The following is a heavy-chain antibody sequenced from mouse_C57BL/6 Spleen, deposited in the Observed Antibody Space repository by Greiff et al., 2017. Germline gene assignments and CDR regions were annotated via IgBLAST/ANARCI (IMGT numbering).Heavy chain of an antibody. V-gene: IGHV1-69*01. CDR1: GYTFTSYW. Sequence: QVQLQQPGAELVMPGASVKLSCKASGYTFTSYWMHWVKQRPGQGLEWIGEIDPSDSYTNYNQKFKGKSTLTVDKSSSTAYMQLSSLTSEDSAVYYWARSLGYDEGYAMDYWGQGTSVTVSS. J-gene: IGHJ4*01. D-gene: IGHD2-2*01. CDR3: ARSLGYDEGYAMDY. CDR2: IDPSDSYT.